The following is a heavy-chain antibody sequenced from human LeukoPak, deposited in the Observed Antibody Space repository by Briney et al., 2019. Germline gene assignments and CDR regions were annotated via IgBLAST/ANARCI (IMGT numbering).Heavy chain of an antibody. CDR1: GFTFSSYS. Sequence: PGGSLRLSCAASGFTFSSYSMNWVRQAPGKGLEWVANVKQDGSEKYYVDSVKGRFTISRDNAKNSLYLQMNSLRAEDTAVYYCARDWAYLYWGQGTLVTVSS. CDR2: VKQDGSEK. D-gene: IGHD2-2*01. J-gene: IGHJ4*02. CDR3: ARDWAYLY. V-gene: IGHV3-7*01.